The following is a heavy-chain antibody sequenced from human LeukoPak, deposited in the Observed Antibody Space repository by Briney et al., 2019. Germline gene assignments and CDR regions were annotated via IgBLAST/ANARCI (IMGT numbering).Heavy chain of an antibody. Sequence: SQTLSLTCAVSGGSISSGGYSWSWIRQPPGKGLEWIGYIYYSGSTYYNPSLKSRVTISVDTSKNQFSLKLSSVTAADTAVYYCARGGFWSGYYLDVWGKGTTVTVSS. J-gene: IGHJ6*03. CDR2: IYYSGST. CDR3: ARGGFWSGYYLDV. D-gene: IGHD3-3*01. CDR1: GGSISSGGYS. V-gene: IGHV4-30-4*07.